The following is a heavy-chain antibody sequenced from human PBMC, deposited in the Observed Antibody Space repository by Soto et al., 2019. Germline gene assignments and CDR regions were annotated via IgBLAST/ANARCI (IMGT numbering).Heavy chain of an antibody. CDR1: GGSLSSYY. D-gene: IGHD7-27*01. J-gene: IGHJ4*02. Sequence: PSETLSLTGTVSGGSLSSYYWSWIRPPPGKGLEWVGYIYYSGSTNYNPSLKSRVTIPVDTSKNQFSLKLSPVTAADTAVYYCARAVNWGLDYWGQGTLVTVSS. V-gene: IGHV4-59*01. CDR3: ARAVNWGLDY. CDR2: IYYSGST.